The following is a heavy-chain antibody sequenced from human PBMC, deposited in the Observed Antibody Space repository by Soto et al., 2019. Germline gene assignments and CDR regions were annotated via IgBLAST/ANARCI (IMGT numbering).Heavy chain of an antibody. CDR2: ISYDGSNE. D-gene: IGHD6-19*01. J-gene: IGHJ4*01. CDR3: AKEITVAGDFDY. V-gene: IGHV3-30*18. Sequence: LRLSCVASGFTFSSYGIHWVRQAPGKGLEWVAVISYDGSNEYYADSVKGRFTISRDNSKNTLYLQMDSLRPEDTAVYYCAKEITVAGDFDYWGHGTLVTVSS. CDR1: GFTFSSYG.